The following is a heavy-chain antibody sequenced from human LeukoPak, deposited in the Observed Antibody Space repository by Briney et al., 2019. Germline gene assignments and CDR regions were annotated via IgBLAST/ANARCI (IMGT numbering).Heavy chain of an antibody. CDR2: LSSTSAYM. CDR3: ARVAVAGPTGWFDS. D-gene: IGHD6-19*01. Sequence: GGSLRLSCAASGSAPNGDSWGWVRQAPGKGLEWVSSLSSTSAYMHYADSVKGPFTISRDNIDNVAYLQMNSLRGEDTAIYYCARVAVAGPTGWFDSWGPGTLVSVSS. CDR1: GSAPNGDS. J-gene: IGHJ5*01. V-gene: IGHV3-21*01.